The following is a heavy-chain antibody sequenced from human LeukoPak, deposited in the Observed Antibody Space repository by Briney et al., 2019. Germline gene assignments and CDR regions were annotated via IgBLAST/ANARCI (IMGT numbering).Heavy chain of an antibody. D-gene: IGHD6-19*01. CDR2: INHSGST. CDR1: GGSFSGYY. CDR3: ARPQGWLGTQPFDY. J-gene: IGHJ4*02. V-gene: IGHV4-34*01. Sequence: PPETLSLTCAVYGGSFSGYYWSWIRQPPGKGLEWIGEINHSGSTNYNPSLKSRVTISVDTSKNQFSLKLSSVTAADTAVYYCARPQGWLGTQPFDYWGQGTLVTVSS.